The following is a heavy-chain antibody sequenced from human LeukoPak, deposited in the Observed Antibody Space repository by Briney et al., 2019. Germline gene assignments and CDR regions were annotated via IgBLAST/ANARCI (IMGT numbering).Heavy chain of an antibody. CDR3: ARASESYDSSGSTFDY. Sequence: ASVKVSCKASGYTFTSYYMHWVRQAPGQGLEWMGIINPSGGSTSYAQKFQGRVTMTRDTSTSTVYMELSSLRSEDTAVYYCARASESYDSSGSTFDYWGQGTLVTVSS. D-gene: IGHD3-22*01. CDR1: GYTFTSYY. J-gene: IGHJ4*02. CDR2: INPSGGST. V-gene: IGHV1-46*01.